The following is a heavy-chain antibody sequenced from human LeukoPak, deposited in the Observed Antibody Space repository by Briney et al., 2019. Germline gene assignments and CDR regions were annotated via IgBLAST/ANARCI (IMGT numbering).Heavy chain of an antibody. V-gene: IGHV4-59*02. CDR2: IYNGGNP. D-gene: IGHD6-19*01. J-gene: IGHJ4*02. CDR3: ARNKGVAARHDY. Sequence: SETLSLTCTVSGGSVRSYSWSWIRQPQGKGLEYIGHIYNGGNPTYNPSLMGRLNMSVDTAKNQLSLHLTSVTTADTALYFCARNKGVAARHDYWGQGTLVIVSS. CDR1: GGSVRSYS.